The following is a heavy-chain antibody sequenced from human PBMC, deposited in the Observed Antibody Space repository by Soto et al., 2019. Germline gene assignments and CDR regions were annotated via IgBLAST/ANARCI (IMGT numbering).Heavy chain of an antibody. V-gene: IGHV3-23*01. CDR2: ISGSGGTT. Sequence: GGSVRLSCVASGFIFDTYSMRWVRQPPGKGLEWVSAISGSGGTTYYADSVKVRLTISRDNSKNKLYLQLNSLRVEDTAVYYCAKGRGRFKSGVQKTFDSWGQGTLVTVSS. D-gene: IGHD2-8*01. CDR3: AKGRGRFKSGVQKTFDS. CDR1: GFIFDTYS. J-gene: IGHJ4*02.